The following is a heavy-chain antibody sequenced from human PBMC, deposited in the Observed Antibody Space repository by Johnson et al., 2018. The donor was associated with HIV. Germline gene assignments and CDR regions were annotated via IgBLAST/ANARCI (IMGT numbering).Heavy chain of an antibody. CDR1: GFTFSSYA. Sequence: QEQLVESGGGLVQPGGSLRLSCAASGFTFSSYAMHWVRQAPGKGLEWVAVISYDGSTKYYADSVKGRFTISSDNSKNTLYLQMNSLKIEDTAVYYCSTGDIVVVAGAMLLPLHDAFDIWGQGTMVTVSS. V-gene: IGHV3-30*04. CDR2: ISYDGSTK. D-gene: IGHD2-15*01. J-gene: IGHJ3*02. CDR3: STGDIVVVAGAMLLPLHDAFDI.